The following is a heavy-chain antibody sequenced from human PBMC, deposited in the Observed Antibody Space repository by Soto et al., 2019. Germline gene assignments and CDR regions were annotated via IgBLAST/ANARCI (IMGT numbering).Heavy chain of an antibody. D-gene: IGHD3-16*02. Sequence: ASVKVSCKXSGYTFTSYDINWVRQATGQGLEWVGWMNPNSGNTGYAQKFQGRVTMTRNTSISTAYMELSSLRSEDTAVYYCARGLYDYVWGSYRYRDYWGQGTLVTVSS. J-gene: IGHJ4*02. CDR1: GYTFTSYD. CDR2: MNPNSGNT. CDR3: ARGLYDYVWGSYRYRDY. V-gene: IGHV1-8*01.